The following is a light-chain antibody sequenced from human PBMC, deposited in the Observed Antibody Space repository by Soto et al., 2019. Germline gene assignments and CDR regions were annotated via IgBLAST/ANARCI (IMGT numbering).Light chain of an antibody. Sequence: DIQMTQSPSSLPASVGDRVTITCRASQSISSSLNWYRQKPGKAPELLIYAASSLQSGVPSRFSGGGSGTHFTLTISSLRPEDSATYYCLQGYNTFWTFGQGTKVDIK. CDR3: LQGYNTFWT. J-gene: IGKJ1*01. CDR1: QSISSS. CDR2: AAS. V-gene: IGKV1-39*01.